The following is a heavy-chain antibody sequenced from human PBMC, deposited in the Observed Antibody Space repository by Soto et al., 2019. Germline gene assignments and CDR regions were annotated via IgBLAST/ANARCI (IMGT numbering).Heavy chain of an antibody. D-gene: IGHD3-22*01. J-gene: IGHJ5*02. CDR3: ARARPDYYDSSGYFGVRFDP. CDR2: IYYSGST. Sequence: SETLSLTCTVSGGSISSGGYYWSWIRQHPGKGLEWIGYIYYSGSTYYNPSLKSRVTISVDTSKDQFSLKLSSVTAADTAVYYCARARPDYYDSSGYFGVRFDPWGQGTLVTVSS. V-gene: IGHV4-31*03. CDR1: GGSISSGGYY.